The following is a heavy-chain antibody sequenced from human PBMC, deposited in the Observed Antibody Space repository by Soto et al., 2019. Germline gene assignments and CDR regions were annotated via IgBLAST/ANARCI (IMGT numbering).Heavy chain of an antibody. J-gene: IGHJ4*02. CDR1: GGSISSGGYY. D-gene: IGHD6-19*01. CDR2: IYYSGST. Sequence: SETLSLTSTVSGGSISSGGYYWSWIRQHPGKGLEWIGYIYYSGSTYYNPSLKSRVTISVDTSKNQFSLKLSSVTAADTAVYYCARDSMRQWLGIDYWGQGTLVTVSS. V-gene: IGHV4-31*03. CDR3: ARDSMRQWLGIDY.